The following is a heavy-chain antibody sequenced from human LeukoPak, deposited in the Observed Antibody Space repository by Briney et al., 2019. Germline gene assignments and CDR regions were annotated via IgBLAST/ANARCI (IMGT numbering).Heavy chain of an antibody. CDR2: INHSGST. Sequence: PSEILSLTCAVYGGSFSGYYWSWIRQPPGKGLEWIGEINHSGSTNYNPSLKSRVTISVDTSKNQFSLKLSSVTAADTAVYYCASVSLGYCSSTSCRSGGYWGQGTLVTVSS. CDR1: GGSFSGYY. J-gene: IGHJ4*02. V-gene: IGHV4-34*01. CDR3: ASVSLGYCSSTSCRSGGY. D-gene: IGHD2-2*01.